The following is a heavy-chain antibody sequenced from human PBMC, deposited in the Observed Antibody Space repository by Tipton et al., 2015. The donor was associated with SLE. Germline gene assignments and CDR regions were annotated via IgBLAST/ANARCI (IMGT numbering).Heavy chain of an antibody. Sequence: TLSLTCTVSGYSISSGYYWGWIRQPPGKGLEWIGSIYHSGSTYYNPSLKSRVTISVDTPKNQFSLKLSSVTAADTAVYYCARAPVVSSSWLGFDPWGQGTLVTVSS. J-gene: IGHJ5*02. CDR1: GYSISSGYY. CDR3: ARAPVVSSSWLGFDP. V-gene: IGHV4-38-2*02. D-gene: IGHD6-13*01. CDR2: IYHSGST.